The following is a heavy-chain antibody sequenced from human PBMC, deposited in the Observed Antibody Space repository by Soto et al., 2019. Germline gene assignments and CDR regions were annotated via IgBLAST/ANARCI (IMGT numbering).Heavy chain of an antibody. CDR3: ARGIATLPVFAFDI. Sequence: SGPTLVNPTQTLTLTCSFSGFSLSTSGVGVGWIRQSPGKALEWLALIYWSGDEHYRPSLKSRLSITKDTSKNHVVLIMTDMDPVDTATYYCARGIATLPVFAFDIWGQGKMVPVS. CDR1: GFSLSTSGVG. V-gene: IGHV2-5*01. J-gene: IGHJ3*02. D-gene: IGHD6-6*01. CDR2: IYWSGDE.